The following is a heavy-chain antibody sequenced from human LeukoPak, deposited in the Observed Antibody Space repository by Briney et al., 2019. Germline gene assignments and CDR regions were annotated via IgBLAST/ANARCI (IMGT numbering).Heavy chain of an antibody. CDR3: ARVTSQQQIDAFDI. CDR1: GASFTGYY. D-gene: IGHD6-13*01. J-gene: IGHJ3*02. V-gene: IGHV4-34*01. Sequence: SETLSLTCDVYGASFTGYYWSWIRQSPGKGLEWIGEMNQRGSMNYNPSLKSRVTISVDTSKNQFSLKLSSVTAADTAVYYCARVTSQQQIDAFDIWGQGTMVTVSS. CDR2: MNQRGSM.